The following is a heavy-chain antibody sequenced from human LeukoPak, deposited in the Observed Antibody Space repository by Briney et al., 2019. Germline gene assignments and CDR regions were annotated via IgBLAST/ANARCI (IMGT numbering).Heavy chain of an antibody. CDR2: INNEGSGT. CDR1: GFSFSAYW. V-gene: IGHV3-74*01. Sequence: GGSLRLSCAASGFSFSAYWMHWVRQAPGKGLVWVSRINNEGSGTDYADAVKGRFTISRVNVENTLYLQMNSPSADDTAMYYCVRYDVEARRFDYWGQGTLVTVSS. J-gene: IGHJ4*02. CDR3: VRYDVEARRFDY. D-gene: IGHD1-1*01.